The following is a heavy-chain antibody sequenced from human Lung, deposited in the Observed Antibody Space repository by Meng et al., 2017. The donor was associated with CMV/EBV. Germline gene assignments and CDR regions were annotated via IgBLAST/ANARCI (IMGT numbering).Heavy chain of an antibody. J-gene: IGHJ4*02. V-gene: IGHV1-69*05. CDR3: ARSANIVVVPAARHYFDY. Sequence: SXXVSXKASGGTFSSYAISWVRQAPGQGLEWMGGIIPIFGTANYAQKFQGRVTITTDESTSTAYMELSSLRSEDTAVYYCARSANIVVVPAARHYFDYWXQGTLVTVSS. D-gene: IGHD2-2*01. CDR2: IIPIFGTA. CDR1: GGTFSSYA.